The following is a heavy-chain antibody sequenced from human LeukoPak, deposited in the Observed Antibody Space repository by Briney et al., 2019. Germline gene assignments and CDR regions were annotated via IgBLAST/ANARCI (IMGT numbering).Heavy chain of an antibody. Sequence: PGGSLRLSCAASGFTFSSYSMNWVRQAPGKGLEWVSYISSSSSTIYYADSVKGRFTISRDNSQNTLYLQMISLRAEDTAVYYCARDRGSGWYFDYWGQGTLVTVSS. CDR2: ISSSSSTI. D-gene: IGHD6-19*01. J-gene: IGHJ4*02. V-gene: IGHV3-48*01. CDR3: ARDRGSGWYFDY. CDR1: GFTFSSYS.